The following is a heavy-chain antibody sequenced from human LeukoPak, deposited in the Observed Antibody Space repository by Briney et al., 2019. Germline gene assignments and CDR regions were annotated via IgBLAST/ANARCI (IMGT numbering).Heavy chain of an antibody. J-gene: IGHJ4*02. CDR2: ISADYGNT. Sequence: GASVKVSCKASGYTFTNYGITWVRQAPGQGLEWMGWISADYGNTNYAQKFQGRVTMTRDTSTSTVYMEMRSLRSDDTAVYYCARFWSGAGFFDYWGQGTLVTVSS. V-gene: IGHV1-18*01. CDR3: ARFWSGAGFFDY. D-gene: IGHD3-3*01. CDR1: GYTFTNYG.